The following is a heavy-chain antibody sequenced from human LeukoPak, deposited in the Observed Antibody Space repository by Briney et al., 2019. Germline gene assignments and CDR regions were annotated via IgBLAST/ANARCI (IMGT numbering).Heavy chain of an antibody. J-gene: IGHJ5*02. CDR3: ARGPTGSTSCKEVCWFDP. Sequence: GRSLRLSCAASGFTFSSFAMHWVRQAPGKGLEWVAVVSSDGSNKYHADSVTGRFTISRDNSKNTLSLQMNSLGAEDTAVYYCARGPTGSTSCKEVCWFDPWGQGTLVTVSS. CDR2: VSSDGSNK. V-gene: IGHV3-30-3*01. CDR1: GFTFSSFA. D-gene: IGHD2-2*01.